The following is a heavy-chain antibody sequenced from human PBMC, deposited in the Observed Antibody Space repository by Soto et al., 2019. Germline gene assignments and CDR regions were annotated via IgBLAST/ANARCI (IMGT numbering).Heavy chain of an antibody. CDR3: AKDYYDSSGPLFDS. J-gene: IGHJ4*02. CDR2: ISGSGGST. CDR1: GFTFSSYA. Sequence: PGGSLRLSCAASGFTFSSYAMSWARQAPGKGLEWVSAISGSGGSTYYADPVKGRFTISRDNSKNTLYLQMNSLRAEDTAVYYCAKDYYDSSGPLFDSWGQGTLVTVSS. D-gene: IGHD3-22*01. V-gene: IGHV3-23*01.